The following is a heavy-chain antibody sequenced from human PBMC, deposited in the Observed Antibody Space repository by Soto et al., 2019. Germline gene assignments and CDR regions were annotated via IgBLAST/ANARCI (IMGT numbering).Heavy chain of an antibody. CDR3: ARGTYDSSGYYLAY. CDR2: IYYSGST. CDR1: GGSISSYY. J-gene: IGHJ4*02. Sequence: SETLSLTCTVSGGSISSYYWSWIRQPPGKGLEWIGYIYYSGSTNYNPSLKSRVTISVDTSKNQFSLKLSSVTAADTAVYYCARGTYDSSGYYLAYWGQGTLVTVSS. V-gene: IGHV4-59*01. D-gene: IGHD3-22*01.